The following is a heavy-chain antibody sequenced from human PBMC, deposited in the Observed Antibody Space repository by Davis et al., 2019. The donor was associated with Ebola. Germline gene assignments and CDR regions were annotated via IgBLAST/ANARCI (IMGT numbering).Heavy chain of an antibody. D-gene: IGHD3-3*01. CDR3: ARTDVLRFLEWSGADV. CDR1: GGSISSYY. V-gene: IGHV4-59*01. J-gene: IGHJ6*02. CDR2: IYYSGST. Sequence: SETLSLTCTVSGGSISSYYWSWIRQPPGKGLEWMGYIYYSGSTNDNPSLKSRVTISVDTSKNQFSLKLSSVTAADTAVYYCARTDVLRFLEWSGADVWGQGTTVTVSS.